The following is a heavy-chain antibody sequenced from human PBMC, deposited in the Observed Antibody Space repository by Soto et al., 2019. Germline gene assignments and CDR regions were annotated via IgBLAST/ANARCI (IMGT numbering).Heavy chain of an antibody. CDR3: AHRVLRTVFGLVTTTAIYFDF. V-gene: IGHV2-5*02. Sequence: QITLKESGPTVVKPTETLTLTCTLSGFSLTTSGVGVGWVRQSPGKAPEWLALIYWDDDKRYSTSLNSRLIITKDTSKNRVVLTMANVDPADTATYYCAHRVLRTVFGLVTTTAIYFDFWGPGTPVVVSS. J-gene: IGHJ4*02. CDR1: GFSLTTSGVG. CDR2: IYWDDDK. D-gene: IGHD3-3*01.